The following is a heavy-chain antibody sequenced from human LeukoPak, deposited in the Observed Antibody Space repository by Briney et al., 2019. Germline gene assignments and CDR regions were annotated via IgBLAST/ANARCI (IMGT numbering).Heavy chain of an antibody. J-gene: IGHJ4*02. CDR2: INPNSGGT. Sequence: ASVKVSCNASGYTFTGYYMHWVRQAPGQGLEWMGWINPNSGGTNYAQKFQGRVTMTRDTSISTAYMELSRLRSDDTAVYYCARAGDYGDYLLDYWGQGTLVTVSS. CDR3: ARAGDYGDYLLDY. D-gene: IGHD4-17*01. CDR1: GYTFTGYY. V-gene: IGHV1-2*02.